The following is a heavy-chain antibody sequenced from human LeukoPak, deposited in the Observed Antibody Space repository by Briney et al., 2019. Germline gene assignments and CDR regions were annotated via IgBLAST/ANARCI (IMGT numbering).Heavy chain of an antibody. Sequence: ASVKVSCKASGYTFTSYGISWVRQAPGQGLEWMGWISAYNGNTNYAQKLQGRVTMTTDTSTSTAYMELRSLRSDDTAVYYCANGDILTGYAYYYYGMDVWGQGTTVTVSS. V-gene: IGHV1-18*01. J-gene: IGHJ6*02. D-gene: IGHD3-9*01. CDR3: ANGDILTGYAYYYYGMDV. CDR2: ISAYNGNT. CDR1: GYTFTSYG.